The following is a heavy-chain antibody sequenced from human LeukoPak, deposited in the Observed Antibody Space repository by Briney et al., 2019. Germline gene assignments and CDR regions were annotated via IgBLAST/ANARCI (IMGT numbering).Heavy chain of an antibody. Sequence: SETLSLTCTVSGGSISSSSYYWGWIRQPPGKGLEWIGSIYYSGSTYYNPSLKSRVTISVDTSKNQFSLKLSSVTAADTAVYYCAGVAYYYDSSGYSNYDYWGQGTLVTVSS. V-gene: IGHV4-39*07. D-gene: IGHD3-22*01. CDR1: GGSISSSSYY. CDR2: IYYSGST. CDR3: AGVAYYYDSSGYSNYDY. J-gene: IGHJ4*02.